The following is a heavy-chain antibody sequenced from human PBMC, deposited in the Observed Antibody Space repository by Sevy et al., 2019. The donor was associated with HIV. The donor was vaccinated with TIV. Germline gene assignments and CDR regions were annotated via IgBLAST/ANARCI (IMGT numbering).Heavy chain of an antibody. J-gene: IGHJ6*02. D-gene: IGHD6-13*01. CDR2: ISGSGGST. Sequence: GGSLRLSCAASGFTFSNAWMSWVRQAPGKGLEWVSAISGSGGSTYYADSMEGRFIISRDKSKNTLYLQMNSLRAEDTAVYYCAKGDSTFYGLDVWGQGTTVTVSS. V-gene: IGHV3-23*01. CDR1: GFTFSNAW. CDR3: AKGDSTFYGLDV.